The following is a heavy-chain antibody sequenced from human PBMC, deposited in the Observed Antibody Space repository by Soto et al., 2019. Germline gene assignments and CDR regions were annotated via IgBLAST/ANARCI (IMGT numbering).Heavy chain of an antibody. V-gene: IGHV3-74*01. Sequence: SLRLSCAASGFTFSTYWMHWVRQVPGKGLVWVSRINSDGSSTNYADSVKGRFTISRDNAKNTLYLQMNSLSAEDTAMYYCARAGVSSTIRNAFDMWGQGTMVTVS. CDR3: ARAGVSSTIRNAFDM. CDR1: GFTFSTYW. J-gene: IGHJ3*02. D-gene: IGHD3-10*01. CDR2: INSDGSST.